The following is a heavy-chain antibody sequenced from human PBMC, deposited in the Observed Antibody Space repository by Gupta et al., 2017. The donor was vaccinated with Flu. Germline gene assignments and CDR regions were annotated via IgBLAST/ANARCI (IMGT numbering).Heavy chain of an antibody. J-gene: IGHJ4*02. CDR2: ISGSGGST. CDR1: SFTFMDNA. CDR3: SKCAHSGLNNPSEDYCDY. V-gene: IGHV3-23*01. Sequence: DVPLFESGLGLVQPGGSLILSCVASSFTFMDNAMNWVRQSPVKGLEWVAVISGSGGSTYYADSVKGRFTISRDNAKNTMYLQINSMRGEDAAIYYWSKCAHSGLNNPSEDYCDYWGQGIWVTGSP. D-gene: IGHD5-12*01.